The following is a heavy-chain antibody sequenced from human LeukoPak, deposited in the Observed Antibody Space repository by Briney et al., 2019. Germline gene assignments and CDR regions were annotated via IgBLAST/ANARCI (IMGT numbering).Heavy chain of an antibody. J-gene: IGHJ5*02. CDR1: GGSISSYY. Sequence: SETLSLTCTVSGGSISSYYWSWIRQPPGKGLEWIGYIYYSGSTNYNPSLKSRVTISVDTSKNQFSLKLSSVTAAGTAVYYCARAGREDKNWFDPWGQGTLVTVSS. D-gene: IGHD1-26*01. V-gene: IGHV4-59*01. CDR3: ARAGREDKNWFDP. CDR2: IYYSGST.